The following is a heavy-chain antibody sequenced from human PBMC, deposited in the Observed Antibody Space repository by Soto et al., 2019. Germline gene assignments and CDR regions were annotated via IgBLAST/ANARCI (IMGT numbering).Heavy chain of an antibody. J-gene: IGHJ4*01. V-gene: IGHV1-2*04. CDR2: INPNSGGT. CDR3: ARGYWNDSTPPRFDY. Sequence: ASVKVSCKTSGYTFTGYYMHWVRPAPGQGLELMGWINPNSGGTNYAQKFQGWVTMTRDTSISTAYMELSRLRSDDTAVYYCARGYWNDSTPPRFDYWGQGTLDTVSS. CDR1: GYTFTGYY. D-gene: IGHD1-1*01.